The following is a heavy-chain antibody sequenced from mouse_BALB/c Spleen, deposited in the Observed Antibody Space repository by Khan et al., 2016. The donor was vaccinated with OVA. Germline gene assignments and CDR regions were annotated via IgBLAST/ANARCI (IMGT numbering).Heavy chain of an antibody. Sequence: EVQLVESGGGLVQPGVSLRLSCATSGFTFTDYYMSWVRQPPGKALEWLGFIRNKANGYTTEYSASVKGRFTISRDNSQSILYLQMNTLRAEDSATYYCAGGRFFAYWGQGTLVTVSA. V-gene: IGHV7-3*02. CDR2: IRNKANGYTT. CDR1: GFTFTDYY. CDR3: AGGRFFAY. J-gene: IGHJ3*01.